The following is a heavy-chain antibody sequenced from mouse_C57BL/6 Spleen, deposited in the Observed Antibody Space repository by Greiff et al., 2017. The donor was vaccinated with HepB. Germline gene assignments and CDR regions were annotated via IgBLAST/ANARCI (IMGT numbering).Heavy chain of an antibody. V-gene: IGHV1-69*01. CDR2: IDPSDSYT. Sequence: QVQLQQPGAELVMPGASMKLSCKASGYTFTSYWMHWVKQRPGQGLEWIGEIDPSDSYTNYNQKFKGKSTLTVDKSSSTAYMQLSSLTSEDSAVYYCARADGFYAMDYWGQGTSVTVSS. J-gene: IGHJ4*01. CDR3: ARADGFYAMDY. CDR1: GYTFTSYW.